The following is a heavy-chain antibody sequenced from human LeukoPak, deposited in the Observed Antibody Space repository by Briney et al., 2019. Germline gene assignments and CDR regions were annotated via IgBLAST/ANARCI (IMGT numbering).Heavy chain of an antibody. CDR2: ISPYNGNT. J-gene: IGHJ4*02. V-gene: IGHV1-18*01. CDR1: GYDFTSVG. Sequence: ASVKVSCKASGYDFTSVGITWVRQAPGQGLEWMGCISPYNGNTRYVQKLQGRVTMTTDTSTSTAYMELRSLRFDETAVYYCARAGSGSGWYFDYWGQGTLVTVSS. CDR3: ARAGSGSGWYFDY. D-gene: IGHD6-19*01.